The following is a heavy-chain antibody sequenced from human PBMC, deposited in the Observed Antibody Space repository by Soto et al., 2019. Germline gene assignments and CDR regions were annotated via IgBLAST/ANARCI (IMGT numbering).Heavy chain of an antibody. CDR1: GFVSNDYD. D-gene: IGHD2-21*01. CDR3: SRAIKGGLDA. CDR2: ISYDGRKK. Sequence: QVQLAESGGGLVQPGRSLRLSCATSGFVSNDYDIHWVRRAPGNGLAWLASISYDGRKKYYADSVKGRFTISRDNSKNTLSMQINSLGAEDTAVYYCSRAIKGGLDAWGPGTLVTVSS. J-gene: IGHJ5*02. V-gene: IGHV3-30*03.